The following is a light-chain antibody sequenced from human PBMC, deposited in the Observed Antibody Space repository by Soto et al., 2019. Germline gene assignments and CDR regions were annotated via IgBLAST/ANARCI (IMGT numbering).Light chain of an antibody. J-gene: IGKJ4*02. Sequence: DILLIHTPASLSLRAGAWATLSFRASESVSNNLAWYQQKAGQAPRLLIYGASTRASGIPARFRASGFGTEFTLTIFILQSEGLGVCSWLPESLWRTLGEGTRVDVK. CDR3: LPESLWRT. V-gene: IGKV3-15*01. CDR1: ESVSNN. CDR2: GAS.